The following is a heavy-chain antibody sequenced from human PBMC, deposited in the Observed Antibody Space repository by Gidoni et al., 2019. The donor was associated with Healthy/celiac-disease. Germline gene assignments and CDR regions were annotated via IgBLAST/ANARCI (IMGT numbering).Heavy chain of an antibody. J-gene: IGHJ4*02. CDR1: GFTFSSYG. V-gene: IGHV3-30*18. D-gene: IGHD3-10*01. CDR2: ISYDGSNK. CDR3: AKDLAQEYGSGPFDY. Sequence: QLVESGGGVVQPGRSLRLSCAASGFTFSSYGMHWVRQAPGKGLEWVAVISYDGSNKYYADSVKGRFTISRDNSKNTLYLQMNSLRAEDTAVYYCAKDLAQEYGSGPFDYWGQGTLVTVSS.